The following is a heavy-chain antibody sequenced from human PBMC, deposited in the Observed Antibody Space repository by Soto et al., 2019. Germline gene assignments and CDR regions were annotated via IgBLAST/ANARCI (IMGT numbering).Heavy chain of an antibody. CDR2: IYHSANT. CDR3: ARLKLAGRGGVDY. V-gene: IGHV4-38-2*01. CDR1: GYFISLCYY. Sequence: SETLFFTNAVSGYFISLCYYWGGIRQPQGKELEWIGSIYHSANTYYNPSLKSRVSISLDTSKNHFSLELTSVTAADKAVDYCARLKLAGRGGVDYWGMGNLV. J-gene: IGHJ4*02. D-gene: IGHD2-21*01.